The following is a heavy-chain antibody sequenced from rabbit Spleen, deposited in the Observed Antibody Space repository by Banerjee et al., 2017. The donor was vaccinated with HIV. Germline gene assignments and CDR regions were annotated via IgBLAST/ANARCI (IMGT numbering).Heavy chain of an antibody. CDR1: GIDFNSNYW. V-gene: IGHV1S45*01. CDR3: ARDLTDAIGWNFNL. J-gene: IGHJ4*01. CDR2: IYTGDGNT. D-gene: IGHD1-1*01. Sequence: QEQLVESGGGLVQPGGSLKLSCKASGIDFNSNYWICWVRQAPGKGLEWIACIYTGDGNTYYASWAKGRCTISKTSSTTVTLQVTSLTTADTATHFCARDLTDAIGWNFNLWGQGTLVTVS.